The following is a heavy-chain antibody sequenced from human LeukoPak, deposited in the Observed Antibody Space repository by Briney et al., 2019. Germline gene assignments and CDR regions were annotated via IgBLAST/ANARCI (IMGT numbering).Heavy chain of an antibody. J-gene: IGHJ6*04. V-gene: IGHV4-39*01. CDR3: ARLSMLGYCSGGSCSLAMDV. CDR1: GGSIGSSSYY. D-gene: IGHD2-15*01. Sequence: PSETLSLTCTVSGGSIGSSSYYWGWIRQPPGKGLEWIGSMYYSGSTYYNPSLKSRVTISGDTSKNQFSLKLSSVTAADTAVYYCARLSMLGYCSGGSCSLAMDVWGKGTTVTVSS. CDR2: MYYSGST.